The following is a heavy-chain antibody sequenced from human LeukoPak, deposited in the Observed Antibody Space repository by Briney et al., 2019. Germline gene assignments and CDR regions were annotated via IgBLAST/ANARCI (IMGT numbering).Heavy chain of an antibody. CDR3: AEQIDYYYYGMDV. CDR2: INPNSGGT. D-gene: IGHD1/OR15-1a*01. J-gene: IGHJ6*02. CDR1: GYTFTCYY. Sequence: GASVKVSCKASGYTFTCYYMHWVRQAPGQGLEWMGWINPNSGGTNYAQKFQGRVTMTRDTSVSTAYMELSRLRSDDTAVYYCAEQIDYYYYGMDVWGQGTTVTVSS. V-gene: IGHV1-2*02.